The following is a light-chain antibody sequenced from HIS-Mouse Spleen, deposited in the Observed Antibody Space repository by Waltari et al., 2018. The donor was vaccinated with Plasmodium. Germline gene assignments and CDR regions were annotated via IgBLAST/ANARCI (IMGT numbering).Light chain of an antibody. CDR1: QSISSW. V-gene: IGKV1-5*03. CDR2: TAS. CDR3: QQYNSYSWT. Sequence: DIQITHSPSTLPASVGDRVTITYRASQSISSWLAWYQQKPGKAPKLLIYTASSLESGVPSRFSGSGSWTEFTLTISSLQPDDFATYYCQQYNSYSWTFGQGTKVEIK. J-gene: IGKJ1*01.